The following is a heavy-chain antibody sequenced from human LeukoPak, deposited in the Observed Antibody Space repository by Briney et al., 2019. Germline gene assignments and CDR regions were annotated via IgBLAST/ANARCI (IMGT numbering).Heavy chain of an antibody. Sequence: GGSLRLSCAASGFTLSRSAVSWVRQAPGKGLEWLSTINGGGGATYYADSVTGRFTISSDASQNTLYLQMNSLRAEDTAVYYCARDRGSDDPIDCWGQGTLVTVSS. D-gene: IGHD2-15*01. CDR1: GFTLSRSA. CDR3: ARDRGSDDPIDC. CDR2: INGGGGAT. V-gene: IGHV3-23*01. J-gene: IGHJ4*02.